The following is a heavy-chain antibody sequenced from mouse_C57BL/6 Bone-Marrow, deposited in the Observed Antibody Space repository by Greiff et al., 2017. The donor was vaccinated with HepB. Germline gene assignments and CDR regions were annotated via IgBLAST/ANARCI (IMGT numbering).Heavy chain of an antibody. CDR3: AFYGSPYYFDY. CDR1: GYTFTDYY. Sequence: QVQLKQSGAELVRPGASVKLSCKASGYTFTDYYINWVKQRPGQGLEWIARIYPGSGNTYYNEKFKGKATLTAEKSSSTAYMQLSSLTSEDSAVYFCAFYGSPYYFDYWGQGTTLTVSS. J-gene: IGHJ2*01. D-gene: IGHD1-1*01. V-gene: IGHV1-76*01. CDR2: IYPGSGNT.